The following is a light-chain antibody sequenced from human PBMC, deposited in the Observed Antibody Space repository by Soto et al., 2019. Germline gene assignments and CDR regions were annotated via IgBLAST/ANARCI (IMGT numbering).Light chain of an antibody. V-gene: IGLV2-14*01. CDR1: SSDVVGYNY. CDR2: DVS. Sequence: QSALTQPASVSGSPGQSITISCTGTSSDVVGYNYVSWYQQHPGKAPKLMIYDVSDRPSGISNRFSGSKSGNTASLTISGLQADDEADYYCSSYTSISTPLFVFGTGTKVTVL. J-gene: IGLJ1*01. CDR3: SSYTSISTPLFV.